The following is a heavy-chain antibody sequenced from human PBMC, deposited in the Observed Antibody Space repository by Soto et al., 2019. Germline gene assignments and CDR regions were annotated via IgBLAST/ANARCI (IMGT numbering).Heavy chain of an antibody. CDR2: FYPGDSDA. V-gene: IGHV5-51*01. CDR3: ARKYNWNYGIDY. CDR1: GYSFTNYW. D-gene: IGHD1-7*01. Sequence: PGESLKISCKGSGYSFTNYWIGWVRQMAGKGLEWMGIFYPGDSDARYSPSFQGQVTISADKSISTAYLQWSSLKASDTAMYYCARKYNWNYGIDYWGQGTLVTVSS. J-gene: IGHJ4*02.